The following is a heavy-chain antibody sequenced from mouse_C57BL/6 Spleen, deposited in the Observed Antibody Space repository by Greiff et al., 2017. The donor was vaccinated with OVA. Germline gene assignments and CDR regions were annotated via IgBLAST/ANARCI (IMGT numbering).Heavy chain of an antibody. Sequence: QVQLQQPGAELVKPGASVKMSCKASGYTFTSYWITWVKQRPGQGLEWIGDIYPGSGSTNYNEKFKSKATLTVDTSSSTAYMQLSSLTSEDSAVYYGARSGAYYSNLAWFAYWGQGTLVTVSA. J-gene: IGHJ3*01. D-gene: IGHD2-5*01. V-gene: IGHV1-55*01. CDR3: ARSGAYYSNLAWFAY. CDR2: IYPGSGST. CDR1: GYTFTSYW.